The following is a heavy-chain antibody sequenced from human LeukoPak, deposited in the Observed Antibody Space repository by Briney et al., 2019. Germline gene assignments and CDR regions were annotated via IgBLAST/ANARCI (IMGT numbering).Heavy chain of an antibody. J-gene: IGHJ4*02. Sequence: SETLSLTCTVSGDSISNYYWSWIRQPPGKGLEWIGEINHSGSTNYNPSLKSRVTISVDTSKNQFSLRLNSVTAADTAVYYCARGLWSVDLNYWGQGTLVTVSS. CDR3: ARGLWSVDLNY. D-gene: IGHD3-3*01. CDR2: INHSGST. V-gene: IGHV4-34*01. CDR1: GDSISNYY.